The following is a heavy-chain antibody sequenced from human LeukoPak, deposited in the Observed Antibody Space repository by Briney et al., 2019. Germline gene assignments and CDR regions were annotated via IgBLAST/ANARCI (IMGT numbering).Heavy chain of an antibody. D-gene: IGHD2-2*01. CDR1: GFTFDDYG. CDR3: ARVMGRYCSSTSCYVDY. CDR2: ISGSGGST. J-gene: IGHJ4*02. V-gene: IGHV3-23*01. Sequence: GGSLRLSCAASGFTFDDYGMNWVRQAPGKGLEWVSAISGSGGSTYYADSVKGRFTISRDNSKNTLYLQMNSLRAEDTAVYYCARVMGRYCSSTSCYVDYWGQGTLVTVSS.